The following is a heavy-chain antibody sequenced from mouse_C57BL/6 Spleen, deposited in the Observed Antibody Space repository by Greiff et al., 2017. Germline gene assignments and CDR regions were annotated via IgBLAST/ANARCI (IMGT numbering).Heavy chain of an antibody. D-gene: IGHD2-4*01. V-gene: IGHV6-3*01. CDR2: IRLKSDNYAT. J-gene: IGHJ1*03. Sequence: EVKLEESGGGLVQPGGSMKLSCVASGFTFSNYWMNWVRQSPEKGLEWVAQIRLKSDNYATHYAESVKGRFTISRDDSKSSVYLQMNNLRAEDTGIYYCTGYDSTFYWYFDVWGTGTTVTVSS. CDR1: GFTFSNYW. CDR3: TGYDSTFYWYFDV.